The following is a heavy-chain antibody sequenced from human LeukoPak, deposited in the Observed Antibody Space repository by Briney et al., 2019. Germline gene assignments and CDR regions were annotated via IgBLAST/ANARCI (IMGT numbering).Heavy chain of an antibody. J-gene: IGHJ6*02. V-gene: IGHV1-69*01. CDR1: GGTFSSYA. CDR3: AGLQTYYYYGMDV. CDR2: IIPILGTA. Sequence: ASVKVSCKASGGTFSSYAISWVRQAPGQGLEWMGGIIPILGTANYAQKFQGRVTITADESTSTAYMELSSLRSEDTAVYYCAGLQTYYYYGMDVWGQGTTVTVSS.